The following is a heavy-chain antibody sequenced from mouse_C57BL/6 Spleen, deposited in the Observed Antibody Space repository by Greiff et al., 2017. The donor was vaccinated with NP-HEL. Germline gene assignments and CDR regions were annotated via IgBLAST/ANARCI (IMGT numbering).Heavy chain of an antibody. CDR2: IYPGDGDT. J-gene: IGHJ4*01. Sequence: SGASVKISCKASGYAFSSYWMNWVKQRPGKGLEWIGQIYPGDGDTNYNGKFKGKATLTADNSSSTAYMQLSSLTSEDSAVYFCARKSNYVGYAMDYWGQGTSVTVSS. CDR1: GYAFSSYW. D-gene: IGHD2-5*01. CDR3: ARKSNYVGYAMDY. V-gene: IGHV1-80*01.